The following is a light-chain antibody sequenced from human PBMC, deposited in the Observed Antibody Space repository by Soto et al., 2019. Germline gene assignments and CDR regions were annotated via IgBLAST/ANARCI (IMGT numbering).Light chain of an antibody. J-gene: IGKJ1*01. CDR3: QQSYTTPRT. Sequence: DIQMTHSPSSLSASVGDRVTITCRASQSISSHLNWYQQKAGKAPKLLMSGASSLESGVPSRFSGSGSGTDFTLTISSLQPEDFATYYCQQSYTTPRTFGQGTKVEIK. CDR1: QSISSH. V-gene: IGKV1-39*01. CDR2: GAS.